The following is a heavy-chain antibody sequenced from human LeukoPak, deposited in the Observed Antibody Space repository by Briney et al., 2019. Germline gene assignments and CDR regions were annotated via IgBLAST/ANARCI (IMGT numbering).Heavy chain of an antibody. V-gene: IGHV3-21*06. D-gene: IGHD2-2*01. Sequence: GGSLRLSCAASGFTFSTYSMNWVRQAPGKGLEWVSSISSTSTYIYYADSVKGRFTISRDNAKNSLYLQMNSLRAEDTAVYYCASRDHCSSSSCFSVIYWGQGTLVTVSS. CDR3: ASRDHCSSSSCFSVIY. CDR2: ISSTSTYI. CDR1: GFTFSTYS. J-gene: IGHJ4*02.